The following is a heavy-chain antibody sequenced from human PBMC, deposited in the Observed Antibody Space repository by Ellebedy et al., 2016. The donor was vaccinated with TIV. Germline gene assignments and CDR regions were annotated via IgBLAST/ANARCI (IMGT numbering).Heavy chain of an antibody. Sequence: PGGSLRLSCTASGFTFSSFGMHWVRQAPGKGLEWVAIIWYDGSNRYYADSVKGRFTISRDNSKNTLYLQMNSLRAEDTAMYYCARDPMERWYLDLWGRGTLVTVSS. CDR1: GFTFSSFG. CDR3: ARDPMERWYLDL. V-gene: IGHV3-33*01. J-gene: IGHJ2*01. CDR2: IWYDGSNR. D-gene: IGHD1-1*01.